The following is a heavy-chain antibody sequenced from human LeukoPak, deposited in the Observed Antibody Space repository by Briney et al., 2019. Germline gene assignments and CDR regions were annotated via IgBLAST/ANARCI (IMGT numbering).Heavy chain of an antibody. D-gene: IGHD5-12*01. CDR1: GFTFSSYG. CDR3: AKLIPYSGWPFDY. CDR2: INDSGGRT. J-gene: IGHJ4*02. V-gene: IGHV3-23*01. Sequence: GGSLRLSCAASGFTFSSYGMGWVRQAPGKGLEWVSTINDSGGRTYYADSVKGRFTISRDNSKNTLDLQMNSLRAEDTAVYYCAKLIPYSGWPFDYWGQGTMVTVYS.